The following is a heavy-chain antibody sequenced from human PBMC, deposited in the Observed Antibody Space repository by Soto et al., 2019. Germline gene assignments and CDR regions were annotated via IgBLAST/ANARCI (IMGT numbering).Heavy chain of an antibody. D-gene: IGHD6-13*01. Sequence: PGGSLRLSCIASGVSFDTYWMYWVRQAPGKGLVWVSRINGDGSITTYADSVQGRFSISRDNARNTLYLQMDSLRAEDSAVYFCARGIFSGSRFDYWGPGTRVTGS. V-gene: IGHV3-74*01. J-gene: IGHJ4*01. CDR3: ARGIFSGSRFDY. CDR2: INGDGSIT. CDR1: GVSFDTYW.